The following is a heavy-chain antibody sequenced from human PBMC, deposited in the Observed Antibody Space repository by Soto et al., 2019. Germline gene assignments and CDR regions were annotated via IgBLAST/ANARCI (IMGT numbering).Heavy chain of an antibody. CDR1: GYTFTNHG. J-gene: IGHJ6*03. Sequence: QVELVQSGVEVKKPGASVKVSCKASGYTFTNHGLSWVRQAPGQGLEWMGWISASNGDTNYAQKFLGRVTVTTDTSTSTGCMELRSLNSADTAVYYCARMVRGSKIDYYYYMDVWGKGTTVTVSS. CDR3: ARMVRGSKIDYYYYMDV. V-gene: IGHV1-18*04. D-gene: IGHD3-10*01. CDR2: ISASNGDT.